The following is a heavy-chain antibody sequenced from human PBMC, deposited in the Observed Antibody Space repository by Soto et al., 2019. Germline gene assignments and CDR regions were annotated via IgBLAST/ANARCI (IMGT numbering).Heavy chain of an antibody. CDR3: AKDYGSGWTMGDF. Sequence: QVQLVESGGGVVHPGRSLRLSCAASGFTFSSYGMHWVRQAPGKGVEWLAVISYDGSNKYYADSVKGRFTISRDNSKNTLYLQVNSLRAEDTAMYYCAKDYGSGWTMGDFWGQGTLVTVSS. J-gene: IGHJ4*02. D-gene: IGHD6-19*01. V-gene: IGHV3-30*18. CDR2: ISYDGSNK. CDR1: GFTFSSYG.